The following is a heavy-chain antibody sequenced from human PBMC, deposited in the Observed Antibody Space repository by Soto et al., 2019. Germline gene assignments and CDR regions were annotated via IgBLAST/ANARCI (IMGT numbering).Heavy chain of an antibody. CDR1: GFSLSTSGVG. J-gene: IGHJ4*02. CDR3: AHVDCSSTSCYTFDY. V-gene: IGHV2-5*02. Sequence: QITLKESGPTLVKPTQTLTLTCTFSGFSLSTSGVGVGWIRQPPGKALEWLALIYWDDDKRYSPSLKSRLTIXXDXSXTQVVRTMPNTDPVDTATYYCAHVDCSSTSCYTFDYWGQGTLVTVSS. CDR2: IYWDDDK. D-gene: IGHD2-2*02.